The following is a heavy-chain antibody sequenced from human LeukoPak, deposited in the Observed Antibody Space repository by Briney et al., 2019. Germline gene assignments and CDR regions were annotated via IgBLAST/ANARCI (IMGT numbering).Heavy chain of an antibody. D-gene: IGHD6-19*01. Sequence: GGSLRLSCGASGFTFSLHAMPWVRQAPAKGLEWVTMVWREGIKKFYADSVKGRFTISKDNSKNTVSLEMNNLSVEDTAVYYCVTDPPDSGWAFDSWGQGILVTVSS. CDR2: VWREGIKK. CDR3: VTDPPDSGWAFDS. CDR1: GFTFSLHA. J-gene: IGHJ4*02. V-gene: IGHV3-33*03.